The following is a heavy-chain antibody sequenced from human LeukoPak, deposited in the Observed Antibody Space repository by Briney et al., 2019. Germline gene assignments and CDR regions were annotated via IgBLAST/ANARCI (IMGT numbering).Heavy chain of an antibody. Sequence: PSETLSLTCAVFGGSFSGYYWSWIRKPPGKGLEWFGEINLSGRTNYNPPLNSRVTTSVYTSTNQFSLKLSSVSAADTAVYCCVRGRRGVAARRGHVDYWGQGTLVTVSS. CDR1: GGSFSGYY. J-gene: IGHJ4*02. V-gene: IGHV4-34*01. CDR3: VRGRRGVAARRGHVDY. CDR2: INLSGRT. D-gene: IGHD6-6*01.